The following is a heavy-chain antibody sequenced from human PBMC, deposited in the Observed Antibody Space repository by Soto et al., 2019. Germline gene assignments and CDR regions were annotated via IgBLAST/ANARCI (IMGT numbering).Heavy chain of an antibody. Sequence: QVQLVESGGGVVQPGRSLRLSCAASGFTFSSYGMHWVRQAPGKGLEWVAVIWYDGSNKYYADSVKGRFTISRDNSKNTLYLQMNSLRAEDTAVYYCARDRGTIFGVATGEDDFDYWGQGTLVTVSS. D-gene: IGHD3-3*01. CDR1: GFTFSSYG. V-gene: IGHV3-33*01. CDR2: IWYDGSNK. CDR3: ARDRGTIFGVATGEDDFDY. J-gene: IGHJ4*02.